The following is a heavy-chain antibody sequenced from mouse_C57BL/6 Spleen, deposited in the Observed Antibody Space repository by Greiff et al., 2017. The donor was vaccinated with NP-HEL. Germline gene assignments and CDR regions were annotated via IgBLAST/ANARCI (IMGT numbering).Heavy chain of an antibody. CDR3: TRFYHYYAMDY. V-gene: IGHV1-15*01. CDR2: IDPETGGT. CDR1: GYTFTDYE. D-gene: IGHD2-1*01. Sequence: VQLQSGAELVRPGASVTLSCKASGYTFTDYEMHWVKQTPVHGLEWIGAIDPETGGTAYNQKFKGKAILTADKSSSTAYMELRSLTSEDSAVYYCTRFYHYYAMDYWGQGTSVTVSS. J-gene: IGHJ4*01.